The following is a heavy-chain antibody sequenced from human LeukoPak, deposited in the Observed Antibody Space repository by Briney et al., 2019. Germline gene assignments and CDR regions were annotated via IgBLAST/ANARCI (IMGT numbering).Heavy chain of an antibody. J-gene: IGHJ3*02. CDR3: AKIEDSSGYFLDAFDI. CDR2: IKQDGSEK. Sequence: GGSLRLSCAASGFTFSSYWMSWVRQAPGKGLEWVANIKQDGSEKYYVDSVKGRFTISRDNAKNSLYLQMNSLRAEDTAVYYCAKIEDSSGYFLDAFDIWGQGTMVTVSS. D-gene: IGHD3-22*01. V-gene: IGHV3-7*03. CDR1: GFTFSSYW.